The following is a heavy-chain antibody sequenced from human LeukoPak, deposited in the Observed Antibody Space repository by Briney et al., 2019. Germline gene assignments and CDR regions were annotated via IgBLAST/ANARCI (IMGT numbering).Heavy chain of an antibody. CDR2: IYYSGST. CDR1: GGSISSYY. V-gene: IGHV4-59*12. Sequence: SETLSLTCTVSGGSISSYYWSWIRQPPGKGLEWIGYIYYSGSTNYNPSPKSRVTMSVDTSKKQFSLKLSSVTAADTAVYYCARVRGSSGSYEYYHYMDVWGKGTTVTISS. J-gene: IGHJ6*03. D-gene: IGHD1-26*01. CDR3: ARVRGSSGSYEYYHYMDV.